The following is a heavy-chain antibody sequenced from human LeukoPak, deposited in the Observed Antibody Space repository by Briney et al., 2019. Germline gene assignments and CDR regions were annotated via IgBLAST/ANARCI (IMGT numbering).Heavy chain of an antibody. V-gene: IGHV4-59*01. D-gene: IGHD3-22*01. J-gene: IGHJ4*02. CDR3: ARVYYDSSGYIDY. CDR1: GGSISSYY. CDR2: IYYSGST. Sequence: PSETLSLTCTVSGGSISSYYWSWIRQPPGKGLEWIGYIYYSGSTNYNPSLKSRVTISVDTSKNQLSLKLSSVTAADTAVYYCARVYYDSSGYIDYWGQGTLVTVSS.